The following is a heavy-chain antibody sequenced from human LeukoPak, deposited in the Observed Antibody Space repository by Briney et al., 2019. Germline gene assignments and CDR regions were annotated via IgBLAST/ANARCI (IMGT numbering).Heavy chain of an antibody. CDR3: ARASGYCSSTSCYSYNWFDP. CDR1: GYSFTSYW. V-gene: IGHV5-51*01. CDR2: IYPGDSDT. J-gene: IGHJ5*02. D-gene: IGHD2-2*01. Sequence: GESLKISCKGSGYSFTSYWIGWVRQMPGKGLEWMGIIYPGDSDTRYSPSFQGQVTISADKSISTAYLQWSSLKASDTAMSYCARASGYCSSTSCYSYNWFDPWGQGTLVTVSS.